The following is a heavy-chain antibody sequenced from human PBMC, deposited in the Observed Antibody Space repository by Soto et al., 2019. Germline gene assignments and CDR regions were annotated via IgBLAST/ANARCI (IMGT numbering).Heavy chain of an antibody. CDR1: GFTVSSNY. J-gene: IGHJ4*02. D-gene: IGHD6-19*01. V-gene: IGHV3-66*01. CDR2: IYSGGST. Sequence: EVQLVESGGGLVQPRGSLRLSCAASGFTVSSNYMSWVRQAPGKGLEWVSVIYSGGSTYYAASVKGRFTISRDNSKNTLYLQMSSLRAEDTAVYYCARECGWYVVDYWGQGTLVTVSS. CDR3: ARECGWYVVDY.